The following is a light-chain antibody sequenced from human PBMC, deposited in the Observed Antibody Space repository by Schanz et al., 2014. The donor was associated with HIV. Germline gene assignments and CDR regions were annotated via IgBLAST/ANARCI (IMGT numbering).Light chain of an antibody. J-gene: IGLJ3*02. V-gene: IGLV7-46*01. Sequence: QAVVTQEPSVTVSPGGTVTLTCGASTGAVTGGHFPYWFQQRPGQAPRTLIYDTNNKHSWTPARFSGSLLGGKAALTLSGVQPEDEAEYYCLLYFGDSWLFGGGTKLTVL. CDR1: TGAVTGGHF. CDR3: LLYFGDSWL. CDR2: DTN.